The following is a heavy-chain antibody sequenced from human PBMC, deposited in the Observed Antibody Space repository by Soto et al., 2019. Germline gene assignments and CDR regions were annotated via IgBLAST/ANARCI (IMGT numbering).Heavy chain of an antibody. CDR3: AKVTYYYDSSGYDY. CDR1: GFTFSSYA. J-gene: IGHJ4*02. Sequence: GGSLRLSCAASGFTFSSYAMSWVRQAPGKGLEWVSAISGSGGSTYYADSVKGRFTISRDNSKNTLYLQMNSLRAEDTAVYYCAKVTYYYDSSGYDYWGQGTLVTVSS. CDR2: ISGSGGST. D-gene: IGHD3-22*01. V-gene: IGHV3-23*01.